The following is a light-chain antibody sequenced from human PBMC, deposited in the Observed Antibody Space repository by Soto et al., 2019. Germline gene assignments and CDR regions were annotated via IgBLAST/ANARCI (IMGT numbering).Light chain of an antibody. V-gene: IGLV1-47*01. Sequence: QSVLTQPPSASGTPGQRATISCSGSSSNIGNFYVYWYQQLPGTAPKLLIYKNNQRPLGVPDRFSGSKSGTSASLAISGLRSDDEADYYCAAWDDSLSGPGVFGGRTKLTVL. J-gene: IGLJ7*01. CDR1: SSNIGNFY. CDR2: KNN. CDR3: AAWDDSLSGPGV.